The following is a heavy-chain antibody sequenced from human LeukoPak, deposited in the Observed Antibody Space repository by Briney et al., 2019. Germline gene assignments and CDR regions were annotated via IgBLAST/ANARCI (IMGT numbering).Heavy chain of an antibody. D-gene: IGHD3-22*01. CDR1: GGSISSGSYY. Sequence: SQTLSLTCTVSGGSISSGSYYWSWIRQPAGKGLEWIGRIYTSGSTNYNPSLKSRVTMSVDTSKNQFSLKLSSVTAADTAVYYCARDYYYDSSGYLFDYWGQGTLVTVSS. J-gene: IGHJ4*02. CDR2: IYTSGST. CDR3: ARDYYYDSSGYLFDY. V-gene: IGHV4-61*02.